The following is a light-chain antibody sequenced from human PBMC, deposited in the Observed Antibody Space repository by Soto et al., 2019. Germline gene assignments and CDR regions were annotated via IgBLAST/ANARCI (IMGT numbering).Light chain of an antibody. CDR3: QTWDTGARVV. CDR1: SGHSSYA. J-gene: IGLJ2*01. V-gene: IGLV4-69*01. CDR2: LSSDGSH. Sequence: QSVLTQSPSASASLGASVKLTCTLSSGHSSYAIAWHQQQPEKGPRYLMKLSSDGSHSKGDGIPDRFSGSSSEAERYLTISSLQSEDEADYYCQTWDTGARVVFGGGTQLTVL.